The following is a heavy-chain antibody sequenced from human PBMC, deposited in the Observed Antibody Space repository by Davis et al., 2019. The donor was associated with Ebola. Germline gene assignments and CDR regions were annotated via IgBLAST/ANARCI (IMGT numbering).Heavy chain of an antibody. J-gene: IGHJ4*02. Sequence: HSQTLSLTCAISGDSVSGSSGAWNWIRQSPSRGLEWLGRTYYNSKWYNDYAASVKSRITVNPDTSKNQFSLLLNSVTPEDTAVYYCARGWLRGYLDYWGQGTLVTVSS. CDR3: ARGWLRGYLDY. V-gene: IGHV6-1*01. CDR2: TYYNSKWYN. D-gene: IGHD3-3*01. CDR1: GDSVSGSSGA.